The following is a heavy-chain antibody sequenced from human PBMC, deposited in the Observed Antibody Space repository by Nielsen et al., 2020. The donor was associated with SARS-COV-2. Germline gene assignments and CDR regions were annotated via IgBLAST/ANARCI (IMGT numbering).Heavy chain of an antibody. CDR2: IDWDDDK. D-gene: IGHD3/OR15-3a*01. CDR3: ARGTGNYYYYGMDV. V-gene: IGHV2-70*11. CDR1: GFSLSTSGMC. Sequence: SGPTLVKPTQTLTLTCTFSGFSLSTSGMCVSWIRQPPGKALEWLARIDWDDDKYYSTSLKTRLTISKDTSKNQVVLTMTNMDPVDTATYYCARGTGNYYYYGMDVWGQGTTVTVSS. J-gene: IGHJ6*02.